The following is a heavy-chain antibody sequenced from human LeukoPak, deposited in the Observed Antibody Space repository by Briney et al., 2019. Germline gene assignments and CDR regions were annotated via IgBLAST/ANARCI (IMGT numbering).Heavy chain of an antibody. CDR2: ISSSSSYI. Sequence: GGSLGLSCAASGFTFSSYSMTWVRQAPGKGLEWVSSISSSSSYIYYADSVKGRFTISRDNAKNSLYLQMNSLRAEDTAVYYCARSDYGCSSTSCYWGSPYYFDYWGQGTLVTVSS. D-gene: IGHD2-2*01. J-gene: IGHJ4*02. CDR1: GFTFSSYS. V-gene: IGHV3-21*01. CDR3: ARSDYGCSSTSCYWGSPYYFDY.